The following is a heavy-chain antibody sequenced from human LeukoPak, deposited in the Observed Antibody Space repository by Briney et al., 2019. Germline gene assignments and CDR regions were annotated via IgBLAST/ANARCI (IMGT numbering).Heavy chain of an antibody. V-gene: IGHV3-21*01. Sequence: PGGSLRLSCAASGFTFSSYSMNWVRQAPGKGLEWVSSISSSSSYIYYADSVKGRFTISRDNAKNSLYLQMNSLRAEDTAVYYCARDRVHYDFWSGYSGDAFDIWGQGTMVTVSS. J-gene: IGHJ3*02. D-gene: IGHD3-3*01. CDR3: ARDRVHYDFWSGYSGDAFDI. CDR1: GFTFSSYS. CDR2: ISSSSSYI.